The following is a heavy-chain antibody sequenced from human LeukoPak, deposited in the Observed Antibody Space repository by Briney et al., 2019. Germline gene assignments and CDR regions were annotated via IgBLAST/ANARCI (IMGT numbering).Heavy chain of an antibody. CDR1: GFTFSSYA. CDR3: AKVVENEYSYGYVDY. CDR2: ISGSGGST. D-gene: IGHD5-18*01. Sequence: GGSLRLSCAASGFTFSSYAMSWVRQAPGKGLEWVSAISGSGGSTYYADSVKGRFTISRDNSKNTLYLQMNGLRAEDTAVYYCAKVVENEYSYGYVDYWGQGTLVTVSS. V-gene: IGHV3-23*01. J-gene: IGHJ4*02.